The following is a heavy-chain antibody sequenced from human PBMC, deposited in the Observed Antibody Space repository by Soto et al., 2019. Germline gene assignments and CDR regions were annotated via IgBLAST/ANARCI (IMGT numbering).Heavy chain of an antibody. CDR1: GYTFTSYG. CDR2: ISAYNGNT. V-gene: IGHV1-18*04. J-gene: IGHJ5*02. CDR3: ARDPRGVVTPNWFDT. Sequence: GSSVKVSCKASGYTFTSYGISWVRQAPGQGLEWMGWISAYNGNTNYAQKLQGRVTMTTDTSTSTAYMELRSLRSDDTAVYYCARDPRGVVTPNWFDTWGQATLVTRSS. D-gene: IGHD2-21*02.